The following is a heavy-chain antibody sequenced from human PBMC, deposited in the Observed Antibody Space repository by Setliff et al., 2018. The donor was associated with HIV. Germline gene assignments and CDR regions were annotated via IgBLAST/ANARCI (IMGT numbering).Heavy chain of an antibody. CDR3: ARGAYYYESSGYPRDPFDI. Sequence: ASVKVSCKTSGGTFNSYGISWVRQAPGQGPEWVGWINTEHGGAYYAQNFQGRVTMTRDTSISTAYMDLTRPRYDDTAVYYCARGAYYYESSGYPRDPFDIWGQGTMVTVSS. V-gene: IGHV1-2*02. J-gene: IGHJ3*02. CDR1: GGTFNSYG. CDR2: INTEHGGA. D-gene: IGHD3-22*01.